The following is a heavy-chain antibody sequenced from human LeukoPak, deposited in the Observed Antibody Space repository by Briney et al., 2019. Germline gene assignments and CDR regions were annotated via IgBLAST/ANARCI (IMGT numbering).Heavy chain of an antibody. Sequence: SVKVSCKASGGTFRSYAISWVRQAPRQGREWMGRIIPIFGTANSAQKLQGRVTITTDESTSTAYMGLSSLKSEDTAVDYCARGVAGTEGWFDPWGQGTLVTVSS. V-gene: IGHV1-69*05. CDR3: ARGVAGTEGWFDP. CDR1: GGTFRSYA. CDR2: IIPIFGTA. D-gene: IGHD6-19*01. J-gene: IGHJ5*02.